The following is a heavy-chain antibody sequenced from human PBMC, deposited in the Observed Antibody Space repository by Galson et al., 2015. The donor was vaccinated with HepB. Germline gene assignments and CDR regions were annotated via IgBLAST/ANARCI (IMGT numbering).Heavy chain of an antibody. V-gene: IGHV1-2*02. D-gene: IGHD6-13*01. Sequence: SVKVSCKASGYTFTGYYMHWVRQAPGQGLEWMGWINPNSGGTNYAQKFQGRVTMTRDTSISTAYMELSRLRSDDTAVYYCARVAPLNGVAAADYMDVWGKGTTVTVSS. CDR1: GYTFTGYY. CDR2: INPNSGGT. CDR3: ARVAPLNGVAAADYMDV. J-gene: IGHJ6*03.